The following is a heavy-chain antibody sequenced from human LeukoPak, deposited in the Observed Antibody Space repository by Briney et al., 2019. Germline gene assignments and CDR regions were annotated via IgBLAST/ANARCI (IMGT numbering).Heavy chain of an antibody. J-gene: IGHJ5*02. Sequence: ASVKVSCKASGGTFSSYAISWVRQAPGQGLEWMGGIIPIFGTANYAQKFQGRVTITTDESTSTAYMELSSLRSEDTAVYYCARREVSIAARADEAWGQGTLVTVSS. D-gene: IGHD6-6*01. CDR3: ARREVSIAARADEA. CDR2: IIPIFGTA. CDR1: GGTFSSYA. V-gene: IGHV1-69*05.